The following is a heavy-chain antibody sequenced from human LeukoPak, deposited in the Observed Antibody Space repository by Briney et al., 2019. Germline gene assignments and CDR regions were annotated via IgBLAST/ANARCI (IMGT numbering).Heavy chain of an antibody. CDR3: ARDSYYGSGSYFFDY. D-gene: IGHD3-10*01. V-gene: IGHV4-4*07. J-gene: IGHJ4*02. CDR2: IYTSGST. Sequence: SETLSLTCTVSGGSISSYYWSWIRQPAGKGLEWIGRIYTSGSTNYNPSLKSRVTMSVDTSKNQFSLKLSSVTAADTAVYYCARDSYYGSGSYFFDYWGQGTLVTVPS. CDR1: GGSISSYY.